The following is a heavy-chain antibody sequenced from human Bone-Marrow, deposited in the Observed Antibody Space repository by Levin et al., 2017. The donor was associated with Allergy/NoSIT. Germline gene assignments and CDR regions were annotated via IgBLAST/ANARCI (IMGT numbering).Heavy chain of an antibody. V-gene: IGHV3-23*01. D-gene: IGHD1-20*01. Sequence: TGGSLRLSCAVSGFTFSSYAMNWVRQAPGKGLEWVSSISGSGDNTYYADSVKGRFTISRDNSKNTLFMQMNTLRAEDTAVYYCAKSVTGTGNYFDPWGQGTLVTVSS. CDR2: ISGSGDNT. CDR3: AKSVTGTGNYFDP. J-gene: IGHJ5*02. CDR1: GFTFSSYA.